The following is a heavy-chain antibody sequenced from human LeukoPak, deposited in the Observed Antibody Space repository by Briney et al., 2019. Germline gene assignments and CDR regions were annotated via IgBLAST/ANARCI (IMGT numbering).Heavy chain of an antibody. CDR2: NDPSDSYT. J-gene: IGHJ4*02. CDR3: ARVPRGYTYNYFGY. Sequence: GESLRISCKGSGYSFTSYWISWVRQMPGKGLEWMGRNDPSDSYTNYSPSFQGHVTISADKSISTAFLQWSSLKASDTAIYYCARVPRGYTYNYFGYWGQGTLVTVSS. V-gene: IGHV5-10-1*01. CDR1: GYSFTSYW. D-gene: IGHD5-18*01.